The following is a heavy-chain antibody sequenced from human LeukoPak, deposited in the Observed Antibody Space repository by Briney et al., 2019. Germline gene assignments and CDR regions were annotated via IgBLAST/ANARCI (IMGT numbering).Heavy chain of an antibody. CDR1: GFTFSSYA. J-gene: IGHJ4*02. V-gene: IGHV3-23*01. Sequence: PGGSLRLSCAASGFTFSSYAMSWVRQAPGKGLEWVSAISGSGGSTYYADSVKGRFTISRDNSKNTLYLQMNSLRAEDTAVYYCAKDPACYGDYCLDYWGQGTRVSVSS. CDR2: ISGSGGST. D-gene: IGHD4-17*01. CDR3: AKDPACYGDYCLDY.